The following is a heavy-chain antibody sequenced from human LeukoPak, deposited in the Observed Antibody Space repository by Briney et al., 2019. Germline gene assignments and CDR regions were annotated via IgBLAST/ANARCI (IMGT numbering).Heavy chain of an antibody. Sequence: NTSETLSLTCAVYGGSFSGYYWSWIRQPPGKGLEWIGEINHSGSTNYNPSLKSRVTISVDTSKNQFSLKLSSVPAADTAVYYCARVARYVVVPDMDVWGKGTTVTVSS. V-gene: IGHV4-34*01. CDR3: ARVARYVVVPDMDV. CDR1: GGSFSGYY. CDR2: INHSGST. D-gene: IGHD2-21*01. J-gene: IGHJ6*03.